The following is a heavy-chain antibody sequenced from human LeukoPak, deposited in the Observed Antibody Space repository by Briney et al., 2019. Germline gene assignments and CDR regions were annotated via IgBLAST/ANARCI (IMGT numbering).Heavy chain of an antibody. CDR3: AKDYWDVVVVAATMYYYYYMDV. V-gene: IGHV3-30*02. D-gene: IGHD2-15*01. CDR1: RFTFSSYG. CDR2: IRYDGSNK. Sequence: GGSLRLSCAASRFTFSSYGMHWVRQAPGKGLEWVAFIRYDGSNKYYADSVKGRFTISRDNSKNTLYLQMNSLRAEDTAVYYCAKDYWDVVVVAATMYYYYYMDVWGKGTTVTISS. J-gene: IGHJ6*03.